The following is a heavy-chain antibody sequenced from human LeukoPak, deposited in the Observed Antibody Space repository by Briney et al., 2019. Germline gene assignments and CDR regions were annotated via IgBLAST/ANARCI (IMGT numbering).Heavy chain of an antibody. CDR1: GFTFSSYE. D-gene: IGHD6-19*01. Sequence: GGSLRLSCAASGFTFSSYEMNWVRQAPGKGLEGVSYISSSGSTIYYADSVKGRFTISRDNSKNTLYLQMNSLRAEDTAVYYCAKVHTRNSGWYREGLDYWGQGTLVTVSS. J-gene: IGHJ4*02. V-gene: IGHV3-48*03. CDR3: AKVHTRNSGWYREGLDY. CDR2: ISSSGSTI.